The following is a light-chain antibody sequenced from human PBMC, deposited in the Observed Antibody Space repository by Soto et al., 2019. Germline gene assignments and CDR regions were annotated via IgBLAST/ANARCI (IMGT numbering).Light chain of an antibody. CDR3: CSYAGSSTYV. Sequence: QSALTQPASVSGSPGQSINISCTGTSSDVGNYNLVSWYQQHPGKAPKLMIYEGSKRPSGVSNRFSGSKSGNTAYLTISILQTEDESDYYCCSYAGSSTYVFGTGTKLTVL. CDR1: SSDVGNYNL. J-gene: IGLJ1*01. V-gene: IGLV2-23*01. CDR2: EGS.